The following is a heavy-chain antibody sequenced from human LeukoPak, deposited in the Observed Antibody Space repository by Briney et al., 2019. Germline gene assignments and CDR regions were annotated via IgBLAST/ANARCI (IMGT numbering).Heavy chain of an antibody. Sequence: PSETLSLTCAVYGGPFSGYYWSWIRQPPGKGLQWIGEINHNGRTNYNPSLKSRVTISVDTSKNQFSLKLNSVTAADTAVYYCARGRPTYDLWSGYYADYWGQGTLVTVSS. CDR2: INHNGRT. J-gene: IGHJ4*02. CDR3: ARGRPTYDLWSGYYADY. D-gene: IGHD3-3*01. V-gene: IGHV4-34*01. CDR1: GGPFSGYY.